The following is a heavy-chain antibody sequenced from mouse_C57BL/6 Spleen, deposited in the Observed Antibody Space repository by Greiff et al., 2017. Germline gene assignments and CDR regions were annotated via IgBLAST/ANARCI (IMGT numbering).Heavy chain of an antibody. CDR1: GFTFSSYT. CDR2: ISGGGGNT. D-gene: IGHD2-3*01. Sequence: EVKLVESGGGLVKPGGSLKLSCAASGFTFSSYTMSWVRQTPEKRLEWVATISGGGGNTYYPDSVKGRFTISRDNAKNTLYLQMSSLRSEDTALYYCARQKIYDEGLDYWGQGTTLTVSS. CDR3: ARQKIYDEGLDY. J-gene: IGHJ2*01. V-gene: IGHV5-9*01.